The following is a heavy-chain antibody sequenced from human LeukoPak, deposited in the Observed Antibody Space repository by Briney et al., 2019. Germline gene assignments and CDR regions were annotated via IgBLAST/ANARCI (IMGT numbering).Heavy chain of an antibody. CDR2: ISSSSSTI. J-gene: IGHJ6*02. V-gene: IGHV3-48*01. CDR3: AREGPENYYGSGMDV. CDR1: GFTFSSYS. D-gene: IGHD3-10*01. Sequence: GGSLRLSCAASGFTFSSYSMAWVRQAPGKGLEWVSYISSSSSTIYYADSVKGRFTISRDNAKNSLYLQMNSLRAEDTAVYYCAREGPENYYGSGMDVWGQGTTITVSS.